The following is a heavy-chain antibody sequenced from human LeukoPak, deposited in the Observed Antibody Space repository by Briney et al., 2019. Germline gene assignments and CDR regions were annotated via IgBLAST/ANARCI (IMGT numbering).Heavy chain of an antibody. CDR2: INPSGSST. CDR1: GYTFTGYY. Sequence: ASVKVSCKASGYTFTGYYMHWVRQAPGQGREWMGLINPSGSSTSYAQKFQGRLSLTRDMSTSTDYMELSSLRSEDTAVYYCARDNSVGGTAWWFDPWGQGTLVTVSS. J-gene: IGHJ5*02. D-gene: IGHD1-26*01. CDR3: ARDNSVGGTAWWFDP. V-gene: IGHV1-46*01.